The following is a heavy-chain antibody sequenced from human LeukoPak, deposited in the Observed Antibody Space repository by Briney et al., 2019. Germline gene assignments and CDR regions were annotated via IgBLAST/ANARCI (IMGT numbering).Heavy chain of an antibody. CDR2: INPNSGGT. D-gene: IGHD3-16*02. V-gene: IGHV1-2*02. J-gene: IGHJ1*01. Sequence: GASVKVSCKASGYTFTSYYMHWVRQAPGQGLEWMGWINPNSGGTNYAQKFQGRVTMTRDTSISTAYMELSRLRSDDTAVYYCARGYDYVWGSYRSIPEYFQHWGQGTLVTVSS. CDR3: ARGYDYVWGSYRSIPEYFQH. CDR1: GYTFTSYY.